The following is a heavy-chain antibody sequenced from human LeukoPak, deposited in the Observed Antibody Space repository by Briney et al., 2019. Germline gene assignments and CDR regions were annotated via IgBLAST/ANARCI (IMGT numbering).Heavy chain of an antibody. V-gene: IGHV1-18*01. J-gene: IGHJ4*02. CDR3: ARFEGVADDSSGYPLFDY. D-gene: IGHD3-22*01. CDR1: GYTFTSYG. CDR2: ISAYNGNT. Sequence: GASVKVSCKASGYTFTSYGISWVRQAPGQGLEWMGWISAYNGNTNYAQKLQGRVTMTTDTSTSAAYMELRSLRSDDTAVYYCARFEGVADDSSGYPLFDYWGQGTLVTVSS.